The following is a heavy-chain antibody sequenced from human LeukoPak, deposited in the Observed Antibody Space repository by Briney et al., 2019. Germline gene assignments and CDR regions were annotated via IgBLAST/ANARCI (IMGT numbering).Heavy chain of an antibody. V-gene: IGHV3-64*01. CDR1: GFTFSSYA. Sequence: GRSLRLSCAASGFTFSSYAMHWVRQAPGKGLEYVSAISSNGGSTYYANSVKGRFTISRDNSKNTLYLQMGSLRAEDMAVYYCARGLFYDSSASWGQGTLVTVSS. CDR3: ARGLFYDSSAS. D-gene: IGHD3-22*01. J-gene: IGHJ5*02. CDR2: ISSNGGST.